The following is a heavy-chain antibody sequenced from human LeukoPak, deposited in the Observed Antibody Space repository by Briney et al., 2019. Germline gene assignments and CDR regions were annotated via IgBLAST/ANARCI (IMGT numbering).Heavy chain of an antibody. D-gene: IGHD5-24*01. Sequence: PSETLSLTCTVSGASISSYYWSWIRQPPGKGLEWIGYIYYSGNTNYNPSLKSRVTISVDTSKNQFSLKLSSVAAADTAVYYCARGFDGYRTAFDIWGQGTMVTVSS. CDR3: ARGFDGYRTAFDI. CDR2: IYYSGNT. CDR1: GASISSYY. J-gene: IGHJ3*02. V-gene: IGHV4-59*01.